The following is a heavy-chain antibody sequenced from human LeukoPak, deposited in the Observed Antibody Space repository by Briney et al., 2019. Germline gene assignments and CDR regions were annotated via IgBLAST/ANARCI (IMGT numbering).Heavy chain of an antibody. D-gene: IGHD6-13*01. CDR1: GFTLSSYA. J-gene: IGHJ4*02. CDR2: ICASGGST. V-gene: IGHV3-23*01. Sequence: AGSLTLSCAASGFTLSSYAMSWLRQAPGKGLEWVSAICASGGSTYYAVYVKVRFTISSDTSKNKLYLQMNSLRAEDTAVYYCAKVISSSCGIGGYWGQGTLVTVSS. CDR3: AKVISSSCGIGGY.